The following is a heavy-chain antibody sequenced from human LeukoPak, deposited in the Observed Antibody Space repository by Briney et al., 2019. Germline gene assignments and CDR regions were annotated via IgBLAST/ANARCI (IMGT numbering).Heavy chain of an antibody. CDR2: ISYTGST. Sequence: SETLSLTCTVSGGSISGYYWSWIRQPPGKGLEWVGHISYTGSTDYNPSLKSRVTISVDTSKNQFSLKLTSVTATDTAVYYCARDVRTTEAFEIWGHGTMVTVSS. V-gene: IGHV4-59*01. CDR3: ARDVRTTEAFEI. J-gene: IGHJ3*02. CDR1: GGSISGYY. D-gene: IGHD1-14*01.